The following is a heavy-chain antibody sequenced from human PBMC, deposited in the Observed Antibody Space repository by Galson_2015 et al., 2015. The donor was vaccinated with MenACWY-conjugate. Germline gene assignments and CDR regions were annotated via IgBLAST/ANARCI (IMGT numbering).Heavy chain of an antibody. Sequence: SVKVSCKASGYTFSSFSMNWARQAPGQGLEWMGKINTNTGTPTYAQGFTGRLVFSLDTSVSSAYLQITSLKPDDTAVYFCARAPVSVTGASLHYWGQGTLVTVSS. CDR2: INTNTGTP. CDR3: ARAPVSVTGASLHY. J-gene: IGHJ4*02. CDR1: GYTFSSFS. V-gene: IGHV7-4-1*02. D-gene: IGHD6-19*01.